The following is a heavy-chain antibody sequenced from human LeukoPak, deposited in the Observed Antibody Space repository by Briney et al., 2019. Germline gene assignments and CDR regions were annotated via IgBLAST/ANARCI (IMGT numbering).Heavy chain of an antibody. D-gene: IGHD3-3*01. Sequence: KSGGSLRLSCAASGFSFSNFGMNWVRQAPGKGLEWVSSISSSSTSIFYADSVKGRFTTSRDNAKNSLYLQMSSLRAEDTAVYYCARRFDFCSGNYKVKWFDPWGQGTLVTVSS. V-gene: IGHV3-21*01. J-gene: IGHJ5*02. CDR1: GFSFSNFG. CDR3: ARRFDFCSGNYKVKWFDP. CDR2: ISSSSTSI.